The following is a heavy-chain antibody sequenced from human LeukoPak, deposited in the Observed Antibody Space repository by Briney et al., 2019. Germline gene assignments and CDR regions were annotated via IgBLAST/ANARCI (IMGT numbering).Heavy chain of an antibody. V-gene: IGHV4-34*01. Sequence: SETLSLTCAVYGGSFSGYYWSWIRQPPGKGLEWIGEINHSGSPNYNPSLKSRVTISVDTSKNQFSLKLSSVTAADTAVYYCARGLGYCSSTSCYLSYYYGMDVWGQGTTVTVSS. CDR2: INHSGSP. CDR3: ARGLGYCSSTSCYLSYYYGMDV. J-gene: IGHJ6*02. D-gene: IGHD2-2*01. CDR1: GGSFSGYY.